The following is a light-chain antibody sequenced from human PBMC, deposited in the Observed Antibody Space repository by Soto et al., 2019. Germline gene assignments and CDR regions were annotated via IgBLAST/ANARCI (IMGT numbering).Light chain of an antibody. CDR3: QQSYSSTWT. V-gene: IGKV1-39*01. J-gene: IGKJ1*01. Sequence: DIQMTQSPSSLSASIGDRVTITCRAGQSIDNYLNWYQQKPGKAPNLLIYATSSLQSGVPSMFSGSGSGTEFTLTISSLQREDFAIYYCQQSYSSTWTFGQGTKVDIK. CDR2: ATS. CDR1: QSIDNY.